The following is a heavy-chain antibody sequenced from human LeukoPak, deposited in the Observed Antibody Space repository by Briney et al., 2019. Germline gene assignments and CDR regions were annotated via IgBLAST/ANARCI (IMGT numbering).Heavy chain of an antibody. V-gene: IGHV3-23*01. D-gene: IGHD6-13*01. J-gene: IGHJ4*02. Sequence: GGSLRLSCAASGFTFSCYAVTWVRQAPGKGLEWVSVISGSGDNTYYADSVKGRFTVSRDNSKNTLYLQMNSLRAEDTAVYFCAKQSAGSSTWYSLHFDYWGQGTLATVSS. CDR3: AKQSAGSSTWYSLHFDY. CDR2: ISGSGDNT. CDR1: GFTFSCYA.